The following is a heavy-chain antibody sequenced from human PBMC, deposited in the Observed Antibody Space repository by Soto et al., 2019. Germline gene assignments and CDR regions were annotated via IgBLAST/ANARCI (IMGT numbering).Heavy chain of an antibody. CDR2: IYHSGTT. D-gene: IGHD6-19*01. V-gene: IGHV4-38-2*01. CDR1: GDSISSGYY. Sequence: PSETLSLTCAVSGDSISSGYYWAWIRQPPRKGLEWVASIYHSGTTYYNPSLTSRVTISVDTSKNQFSLKLSSVTAADSAVYYCARGPVIAVDETLFDYWGQGTLVTVA. J-gene: IGHJ4*02. CDR3: ARGPVIAVDETLFDY.